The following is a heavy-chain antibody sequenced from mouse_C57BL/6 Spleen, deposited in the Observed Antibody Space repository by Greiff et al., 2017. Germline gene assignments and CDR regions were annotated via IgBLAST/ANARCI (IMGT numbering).Heavy chain of an antibody. V-gene: IGHV5-17*01. Sequence: VQLKQSGGGLVKPGGSLKLSCAASGFTFSDYGMHWVRQAPEKGLEWVAYISSGSSTIYYADTVKGRFTISRDNAKHTLFLQMASRRSEDTAMYYCARKYEGYYWYFEVWGTGTTVTVSS. D-gene: IGHD2-3*01. CDR1: GFTFSDYG. CDR3: ARKYEGYYWYFEV. J-gene: IGHJ1*03. CDR2: ISSGSSTI.